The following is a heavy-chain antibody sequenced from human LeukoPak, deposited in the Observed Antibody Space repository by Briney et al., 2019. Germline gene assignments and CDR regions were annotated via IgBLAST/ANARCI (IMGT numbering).Heavy chain of an antibody. V-gene: IGHV4-59*13. CDR2: IYYSGST. CDR3: ARDAAPIAAAGTGAFDI. CDR1: GGSISSYY. D-gene: IGHD6-13*01. Sequence: SETLTLTCTVSGGSISSYYWSWSRQPPGKGLEWIGYIYYSGSTNYNPSLKSRVTISVDTSKNQFSLKLSSVTAADTAVYYCARDAAPIAAAGTGAFDIWGQGTMVTVSS. J-gene: IGHJ3*02.